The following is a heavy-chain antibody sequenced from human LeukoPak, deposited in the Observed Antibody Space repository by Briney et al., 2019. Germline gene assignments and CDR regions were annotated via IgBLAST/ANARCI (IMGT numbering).Heavy chain of an antibody. Sequence: SETLSLTCTVSGGSISSYYWSWIRQPAGKGLEWIGRIYTSGSTNYNPSLKSRVTMSADTSKNQFSLKLSSVTAADTAVYYCARESARLGPYYYYYYGMDVWGQGTTVTVSS. CDR3: ARESARLGPYYYYYYGMDV. V-gene: IGHV4-4*07. CDR1: GGSISSYY. J-gene: IGHJ6*02. CDR2: IYTSGST. D-gene: IGHD3-16*01.